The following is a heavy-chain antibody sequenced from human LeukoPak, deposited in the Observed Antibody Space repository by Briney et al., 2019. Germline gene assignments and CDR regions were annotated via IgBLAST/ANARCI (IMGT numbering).Heavy chain of an antibody. J-gene: IGHJ3*02. Sequence: GASVTVSCKASGYTFTSYAMHWVRQAPGQRLEWMGWINAGNGNTKYSQKFQGRVTITRDTSASTAYMELSSLRSEDTAVYYCASGSSYSSGWSPVIGAFDIWGQGTMVTVSS. D-gene: IGHD6-19*01. V-gene: IGHV1-3*01. CDR1: GYTFTSYA. CDR3: ASGSSYSSGWSPVIGAFDI. CDR2: INAGNGNT.